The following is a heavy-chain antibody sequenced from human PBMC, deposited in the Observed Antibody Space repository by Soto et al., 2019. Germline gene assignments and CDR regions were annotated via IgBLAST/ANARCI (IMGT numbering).Heavy chain of an antibody. CDR2: IIPIFGTA. CDR1: GVTFNSYA. D-gene: IGHD5-18*01. Sequence: SVKVSCKAPGVTFNSYAISWVRQAPGQGLEWMGGIIPIFGTANYAQKFQGRVTITADESTSTAYMELSSLRSEDTAVYYCASGTPVQLWVGSYYYGMDVWGQGTTVTVSS. V-gene: IGHV1-69*13. CDR3: ASGTPVQLWVGSYYYGMDV. J-gene: IGHJ6*02.